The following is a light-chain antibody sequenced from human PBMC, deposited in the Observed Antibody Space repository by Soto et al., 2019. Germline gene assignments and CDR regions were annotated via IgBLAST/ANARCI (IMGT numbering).Light chain of an antibody. V-gene: IGKV1-33*01. J-gene: IGKJ2*01. CDR1: QDVSNF. Sequence: DFQMTQSPSSLSASVGDRVTITCQASQDVSNFLNWYQQKPGKAPKLLIYDASNLETGVPSRFSGGGSGTYFTFTISRLQPEDIATYYCQHYDSLPYTFGQGTKLELK. CDR2: DAS. CDR3: QHYDSLPYT.